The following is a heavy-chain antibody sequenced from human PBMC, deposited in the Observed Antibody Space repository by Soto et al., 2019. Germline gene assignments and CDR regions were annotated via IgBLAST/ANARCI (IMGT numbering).Heavy chain of an antibody. CDR3: ARGPPYYYDSSGYFHTPYFDY. CDR1: GGTFSSYA. CDR2: IIPIFGTA. V-gene: IGHV1-69*13. D-gene: IGHD3-22*01. J-gene: IGHJ4*01. Sequence: GASVKVSCKASGGTFSSYAISWVRQAPGQGLEWMGGIIPIFGTANYAQKFQGRVTITADESTSTAYMELSSLRSEDTAVYYCARGPPYYYDSSGYFHTPYFDYWGHGTLVTVSS.